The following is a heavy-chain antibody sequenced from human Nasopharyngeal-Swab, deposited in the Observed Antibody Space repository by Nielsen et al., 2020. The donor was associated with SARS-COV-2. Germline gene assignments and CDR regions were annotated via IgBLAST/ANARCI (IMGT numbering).Heavy chain of an antibody. J-gene: IGHJ6*02. CDR1: GYSFTSYW. CDR2: IYPRDSDT. CDR3: VRHEGVATSFKYYFQYGMDV. D-gene: IGHD5-12*01. Sequence: GESLKISCQGSGYSFTSYWIAWVRQMPGNGLEWMGIIYPRDSDTRYGPSLQGEVTISADKTISTAYLQWSILKASDTAMYYCVRHEGVATSFKYYFQYGMDVWGQGTMVTVPS. V-gene: IGHV5-51*01.